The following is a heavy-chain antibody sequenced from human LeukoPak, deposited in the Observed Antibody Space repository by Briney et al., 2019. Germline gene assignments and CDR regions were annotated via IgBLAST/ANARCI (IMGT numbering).Heavy chain of an antibody. CDR1: GFTVSSNY. J-gene: IGHJ4*02. D-gene: IGHD5-12*01. CDR2: IYSGGST. V-gene: IGHV3-66*01. Sequence: PGGSLRLSCAACGFTVSSNYMSWVRQAPGKGLEWVSVIYSGGSTYYADSVKGRFTISRDNSKNTLYLQMNSLRAEDTAVYYCARASGYDPPYFDYWGQGTLVTVSS. CDR3: ARASGYDPPYFDY.